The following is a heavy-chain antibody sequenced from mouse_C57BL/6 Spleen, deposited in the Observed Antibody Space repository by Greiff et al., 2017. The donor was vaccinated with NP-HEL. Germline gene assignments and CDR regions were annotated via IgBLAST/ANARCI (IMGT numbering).Heavy chain of an antibody. V-gene: IGHV1-55*01. Sequence: QVQLQQPGAELVKPGASVKMSCKASGYTFTSYWITWVKQRPGQGLEWIGDIYPGSGSTNYNEKFKSKATLTVDTSSSTAYMQLSSLTSEDSAVYYCARLGAYDYDEGPYWGQGTLVTVSA. J-gene: IGHJ3*01. CDR3: ARLGAYDYDEGPY. D-gene: IGHD2-4*01. CDR2: IYPGSGST. CDR1: GYTFTSYW.